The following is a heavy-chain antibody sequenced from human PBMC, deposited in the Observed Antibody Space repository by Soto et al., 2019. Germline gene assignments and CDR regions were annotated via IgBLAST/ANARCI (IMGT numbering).Heavy chain of an antibody. CDR2: ISYDGSNK. J-gene: IGHJ4*02. CDR3: ASDFDY. CDR1: GFTFSSCA. V-gene: IGHV3-30-3*01. Sequence: QVQLVESGGGVVQPGSSLRLSCAASGFTFSSCAMHWVRQAPGKGLEWVAVISYDGSNKYYADSVKGRFTISRDNSKNTLYLQMNSLRAEDTAVYYCASDFDYWGQGTPVTVSS.